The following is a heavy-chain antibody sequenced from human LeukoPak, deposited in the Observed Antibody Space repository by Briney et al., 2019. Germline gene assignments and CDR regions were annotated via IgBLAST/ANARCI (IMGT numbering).Heavy chain of an antibody. CDR3: AKGGTYSWDAIDV. V-gene: IGHV3-74*01. Sequence: GGSLPESRAASGLSFSSHWIHWVRQAPGQGLVWLPSINSDGSITPYADAVKGRFTISRDSARDTWHLQMNSLRVDDSALYFCAKGGTYSWDAIDVWHQGTVVTV. D-gene: IGHD1-26*01. J-gene: IGHJ3*01. CDR1: GLSFSSHW. CDR2: INSDGSIT.